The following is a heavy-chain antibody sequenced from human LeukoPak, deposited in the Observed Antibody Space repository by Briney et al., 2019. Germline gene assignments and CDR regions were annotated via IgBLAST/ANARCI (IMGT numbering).Heavy chain of an antibody. CDR3: ARDRALIAAAGSVKGYYYYYMDV. D-gene: IGHD6-13*01. CDR1: GYTFTSYY. Sequence: ASVKVSCKASGYTFTSYYMHWVRQAPGQGLEWMGIINPSGGSTSYAQKFQGRVTMTRDMSTSTVYMELSSLRSEDTAVYYCARDRALIAAAGSVKGYYYYYMDVWGKGTTVTVSS. CDR2: INPSGGST. V-gene: IGHV1-46*01. J-gene: IGHJ6*03.